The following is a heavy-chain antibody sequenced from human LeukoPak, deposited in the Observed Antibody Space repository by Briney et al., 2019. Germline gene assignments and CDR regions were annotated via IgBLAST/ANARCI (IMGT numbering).Heavy chain of an antibody. CDR2: INPDSGDT. J-gene: IGHJ3*02. V-gene: IGHV1-2*02. Sequence: ASVKVSCKASEYTFSVYHIHWVRQAPGQGLEWMAWINPDSGDTNYAQKFQGRVTMTRDTSIGTAYMELSRLRSDDTAVYYCARDLRSSGLDIWGQGTMVSVSS. CDR3: ARDLRSSGLDI. CDR1: EYTFSVYH. D-gene: IGHD6-19*01.